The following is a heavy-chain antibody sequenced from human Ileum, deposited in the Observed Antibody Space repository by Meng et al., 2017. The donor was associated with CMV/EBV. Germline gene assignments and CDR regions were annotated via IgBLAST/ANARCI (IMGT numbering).Heavy chain of an antibody. CDR1: GGSFSGYY. Sequence: QVQPQEWGAGLFKPSETLSLTCAVYGGSFSGYYWSWIRQVPGKGLEWIGEFNHYGSTNYNPSLKSRVTISVDTSKNQFSLNLSSVTAADTAVYYCASGKSNLEYWGQGTLVTVSS. CDR2: FNHYGST. V-gene: IGHV4-34*01. D-gene: IGHD4-11*01. CDR3: ASGKSNLEY. J-gene: IGHJ4*02.